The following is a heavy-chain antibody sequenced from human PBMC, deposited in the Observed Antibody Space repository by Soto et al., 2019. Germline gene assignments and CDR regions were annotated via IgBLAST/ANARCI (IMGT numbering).Heavy chain of an antibody. CDR2: ITSSGTTV. V-gene: IGHV3-48*02. CDR3: ARGSSNWAYYFDF. J-gene: IGHJ4*02. D-gene: IGHD6-13*01. CDR1: GFTFSSYS. Sequence: DLVESGGGLVQPGGPLRLSCAASGFTFSSYSLNWVRQAPGKGLEWVSYITSSGTTVYYADSVRGRFTISRDNAKNSLYLQMNSLRDDDTAVYYCARGSSNWAYYFDFWGQGTLVTVSS.